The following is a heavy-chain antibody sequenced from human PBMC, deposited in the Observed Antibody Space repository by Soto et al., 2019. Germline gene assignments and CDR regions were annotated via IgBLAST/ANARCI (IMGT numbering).Heavy chain of an antibody. Sequence: SETLSLTCTVSGGSISSGGYYWSWIRQHPGKGLEWIGYIYYSGSTYYNPSLKSRVTISVDTSKNQFSLKLSSVTAADTAVYYCARDNALRYRTNGVCYSGRWFDPWGQGTLVTVSS. D-gene: IGHD2-8*01. CDR2: IYYSGST. J-gene: IGHJ5*02. V-gene: IGHV4-31*03. CDR3: ARDNALRYRTNGVCYSGRWFDP. CDR1: GGSISSGGYY.